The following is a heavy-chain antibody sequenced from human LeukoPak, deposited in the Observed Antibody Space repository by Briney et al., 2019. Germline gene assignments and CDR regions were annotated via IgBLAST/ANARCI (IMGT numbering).Heavy chain of an antibody. D-gene: IGHD3-10*01. Sequence: SETLSLTCTVCGGSISSYYWSWIRQPAGKGLEWIGYIYYSGSTNYNPSLKSRVTISVDTSKNQFSLKLSSVTAADTAVYYCARLQALSITIVRGVISWFDPWGQGTLVTVSS. V-gene: IGHV4-59*08. CDR3: ARLQALSITIVRGVISWFDP. J-gene: IGHJ5*02. CDR1: GGSISSYY. CDR2: IYYSGST.